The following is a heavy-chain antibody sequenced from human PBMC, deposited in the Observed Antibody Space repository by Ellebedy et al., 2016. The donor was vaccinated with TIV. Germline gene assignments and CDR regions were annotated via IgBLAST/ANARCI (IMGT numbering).Heavy chain of an antibody. CDR3: AKETVVRQDWFDP. D-gene: IGHD4-23*01. V-gene: IGHV3-23*01. CDR2: VIASGGDT. Sequence: GGSLRLSCAASGFTFSTYAMSWVRQAPGKGLEWVAAVIASGGDTYYADSVKGRFTISRDNSKNTLHLQMNSLRAEDTAVYYCAKETVVRQDWFDPWGQGTLVTVSS. CDR1: GFTFSTYA. J-gene: IGHJ5*02.